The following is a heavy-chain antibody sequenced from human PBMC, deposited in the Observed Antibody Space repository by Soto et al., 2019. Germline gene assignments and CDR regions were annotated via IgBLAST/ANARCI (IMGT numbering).Heavy chain of an antibody. CDR3: ARERGIAAAGLNY. V-gene: IGHV3-30-3*01. J-gene: IGHJ4*02. Sequence: QVQLVESGGGVVQPGRSLRLSCAASGFTFSSYAMYWVRQAPGKGLEWVAVISYDGSNKYYADSVKGRFTISRDNSKNTLYLQMNSLRAEDTAVYYCARERGIAAAGLNYWGQGTLVTVSS. CDR1: GFTFSSYA. CDR2: ISYDGSNK. D-gene: IGHD6-13*01.